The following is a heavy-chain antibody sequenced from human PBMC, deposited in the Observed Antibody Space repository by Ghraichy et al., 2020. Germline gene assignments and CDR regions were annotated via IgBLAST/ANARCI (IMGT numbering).Heavy chain of an antibody. CDR3: ANWYCGGDCPHGGLDV. Sequence: ASVKVSCKASGYSLTSDYVHWVRQAPGQGLEWLGIINPSGDSTSYAQKFQGRVTMTRDTSTRTVYMELTSLRSEDTAVYYCANWYCGGDCPHGGLDVWGQGTTVTVSS. D-gene: IGHD2-21*02. J-gene: IGHJ6*02. V-gene: IGHV1-46*01. CDR2: INPSGDST. CDR1: GYSLTSDY.